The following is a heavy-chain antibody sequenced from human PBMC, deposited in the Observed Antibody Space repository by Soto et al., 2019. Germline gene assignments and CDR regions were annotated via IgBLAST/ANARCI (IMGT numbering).Heavy chain of an antibody. Sequence: EVQLLESGGGLVQPGGSLRLSCAASGFTFSSYAMSWVRQAPGKGLEWVSAISGSGGSTYYADSVKGRFTISRDNSKHTLYLQMNSLRAEDTAVYYCAKGYDILTGYFDYWGQGTLVTVSS. CDR3: AKGYDILTGYFDY. CDR2: ISGSGGST. J-gene: IGHJ4*02. D-gene: IGHD3-9*01. CDR1: GFTFSSYA. V-gene: IGHV3-23*01.